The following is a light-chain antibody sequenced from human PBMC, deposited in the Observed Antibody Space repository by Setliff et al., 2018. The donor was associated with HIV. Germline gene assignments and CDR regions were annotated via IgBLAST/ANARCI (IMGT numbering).Light chain of an antibody. Sequence: QSALTQPLSVSGSPGQSVTMSCTGTSSGIGAHDYVSWYQQHPGQAPKLIIYAVTKRPSGVPDRFSGSKSGNTASLTISGLQAEDECDYYCCTSGGSYTLLFGGGTK. CDR2: AVT. CDR1: SSGIGAHDY. V-gene: IGLV2-11*01. CDR3: CTSGGSYTLL. J-gene: IGLJ3*02.